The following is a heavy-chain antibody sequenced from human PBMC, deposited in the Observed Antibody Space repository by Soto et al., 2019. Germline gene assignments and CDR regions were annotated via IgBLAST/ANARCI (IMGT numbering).Heavy chain of an antibody. V-gene: IGHV3-30*18. CDR2: ISSDGSNE. D-gene: IGHD3-22*01. Sequence: RLSCAASGFTFSTYGMHWVRQPPGKGLEWVAVISSDGSNEHYADPVKGRFTISRDNSKNTLYLQMNSLRVEDTAVYYCAKTITTYSGDSRGRGALVDYWGQGTLVTVSS. CDR3: AKTITTYSGDSRGRGALVDY. J-gene: IGHJ4*02. CDR1: GFTFSTYG.